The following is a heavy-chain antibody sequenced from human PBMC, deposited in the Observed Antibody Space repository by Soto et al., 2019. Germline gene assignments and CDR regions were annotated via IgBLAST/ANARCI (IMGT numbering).Heavy chain of an antibody. CDR1: GFSLSTSGVG. Sequence: SGPTLVNPTQTLTLTCTFSGFSLSTSGVGVGWIRQPPGKALEWLALIYWNDDKRYSPSLKSRLTITKDTSKNQVVLTMTNMDPVDTATYYCAHSVVQYSSSRYYYYGMDVWGQGTTVTVSS. CDR3: AHSVVQYSSSRYYYYGMDV. CDR2: IYWNDDK. V-gene: IGHV2-5*01. J-gene: IGHJ6*02. D-gene: IGHD6-6*01.